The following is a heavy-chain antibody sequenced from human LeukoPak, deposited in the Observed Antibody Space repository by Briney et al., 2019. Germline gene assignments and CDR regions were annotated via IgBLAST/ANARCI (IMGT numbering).Heavy chain of an antibody. CDR3: ASSYCSSTSCRWIYYYGMDV. J-gene: IGHJ6*02. Sequence: GASVKVSCKASGYTFTSYAMHWVRQAPGQRLEWMGWINAGNGNTKYSQKFQGRVTITRDTSASTAYMELSSLRSEDTAVYYCASSYCSSTSCRWIYYYGMDVWGQGTTVTVSS. CDR1: GYTFTSYA. V-gene: IGHV1-3*01. D-gene: IGHD2-2*01. CDR2: INAGNGNT.